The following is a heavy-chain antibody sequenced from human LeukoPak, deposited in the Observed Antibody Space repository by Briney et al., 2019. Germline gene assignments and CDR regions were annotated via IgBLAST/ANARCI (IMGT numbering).Heavy chain of an antibody. Sequence: PSQTLSLTCTVSGGSIRSGGYYWSWVRQHPGKGPEWIGHIYNSGSTSYSPPLKSRVTISIDTSKNQFFLRLSSVTAADTAMYYCARERYCHDNSGYNQGRDIDYWGQGTLVTVSS. CDR3: ARERYCHDNSGYNQGRDIDY. CDR1: GGSIRSGGYY. CDR2: IYNSGST. D-gene: IGHD3-22*01. V-gene: IGHV4-31*03. J-gene: IGHJ4*02.